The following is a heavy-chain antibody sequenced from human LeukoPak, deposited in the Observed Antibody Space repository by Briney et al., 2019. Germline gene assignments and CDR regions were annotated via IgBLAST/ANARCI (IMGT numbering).Heavy chain of an antibody. Sequence: GGSLRLSCAASGFIFDNYGMSWVRQAPGKGLVWVSRINRDGSTTKYADSVKGRFTVSRDNAKNTLNLQMNSLRTEDTAVYYCARDKKSGESSEIDYWGQGTLVTVSS. J-gene: IGHJ4*02. V-gene: IGHV3-74*03. CDR1: GFIFDNYG. CDR3: ARDKKSGESSEIDY. D-gene: IGHD3-10*01. CDR2: INRDGSTT.